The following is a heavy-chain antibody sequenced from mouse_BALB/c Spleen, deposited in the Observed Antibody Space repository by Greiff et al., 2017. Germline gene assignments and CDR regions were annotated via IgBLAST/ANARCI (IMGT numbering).Heavy chain of an antibody. J-gene: IGHJ4*01. V-gene: IGHV1-87*01. D-gene: IGHD2-2*01. Sequence: QVQLQQSGAELARPGASVKLSCKASGYTFTSYWMQWVKQRPGQGLEWIGAIYPGDGDTRYTQKFKGKATLTADKSSSTAYMQLSSLASEDSAVYYCARSGYYGYDGAMDYWGQGTSVTVSS. CDR3: ARSGYYGYDGAMDY. CDR1: GYTFTSYW. CDR2: IYPGDGDT.